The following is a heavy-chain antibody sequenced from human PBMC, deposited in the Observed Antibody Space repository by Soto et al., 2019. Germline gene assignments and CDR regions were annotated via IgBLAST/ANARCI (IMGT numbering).Heavy chain of an antibody. CDR1: GGSFSGYY. D-gene: IGHD3-10*01. J-gene: IGHJ3*02. V-gene: IGHV4-34*01. CDR3: ARGAVRGVIIGAFDI. CDR2: INHSGST. Sequence: KTSETLSLTCAVYGGSFSGYYWSWIRQPPGKGLEWIGEINHSGSTNYNPSLKSRVTISVDTSKNQFSLKLSSVTAADTAVYYCARGAVRGVIIGAFDIWGQGTMVTVSS.